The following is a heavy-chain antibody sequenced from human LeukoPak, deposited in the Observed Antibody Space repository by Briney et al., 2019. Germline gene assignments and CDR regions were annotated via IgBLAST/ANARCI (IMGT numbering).Heavy chain of an antibody. CDR3: ARDGGDVLLYFGSDY. CDR1: RFTFSSYS. Sequence: PGGSLRLSCVASRFTFSSYSMNWVRPAPGKGLEWVSSISSSNSYIYYADSVKGRFTISRNNAKNSLYLQMNSLRAEDTAVYYCARDGGDVLLYFGSDYWGQGTLVTVSS. D-gene: IGHD3-10*01. CDR2: ISSSNSYI. J-gene: IGHJ4*02. V-gene: IGHV3-21*06.